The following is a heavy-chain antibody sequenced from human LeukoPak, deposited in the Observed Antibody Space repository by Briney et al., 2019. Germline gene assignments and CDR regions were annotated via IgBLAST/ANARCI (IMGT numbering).Heavy chain of an antibody. J-gene: IGHJ5*01. CDR2: IWYDGSLK. V-gene: IGHV3-33*01. CDR3: ARGRGTALIGWFDS. Sequence: GGSLRLSCAASAFTFTGYGMHWVRQAPGKGLEWVAAIWYDGSLKYYADSVKGRFIISRDNLNNTLYLQMHNLRAEDAALYYCARGRGTALIGWFDSWGQGTLVTVSS. CDR1: AFTFTGYG. D-gene: IGHD3-16*01.